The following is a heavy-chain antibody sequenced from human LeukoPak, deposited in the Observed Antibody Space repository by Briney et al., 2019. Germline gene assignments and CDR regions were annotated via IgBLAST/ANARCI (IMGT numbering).Heavy chain of an antibody. J-gene: IGHJ3*02. V-gene: IGHV3-30*14. CDR3: AKEMATMNAFDI. CDR1: GFTFSGYA. Sequence: GGSPRLSCAASGFTFSGYAMHWVRQAPGKGLEWVAVISYDGSNEYYADSVKGRFTFSRDNSKNTLYLQMNSPRAEDTAVYYCAKEMATMNAFDIWGQGTMVTVSS. D-gene: IGHD5-24*01. CDR2: ISYDGSNE.